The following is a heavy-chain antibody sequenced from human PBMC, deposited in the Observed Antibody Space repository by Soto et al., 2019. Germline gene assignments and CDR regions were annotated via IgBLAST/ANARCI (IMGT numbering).Heavy chain of an antibody. CDR3: ARGHGNLDY. D-gene: IGHD1-1*01. CDR2: IYYSAYSGTT. V-gene: IGHV4-31*03. Sequence: SETLSLTCTVSGGSINSGGFYWTWIRQHPGKGLEWIGNIYYSAYSGTTYYNPYLKSRITISADTSKDQFSLRLSSVTAADTAVYYCARGHGNLDYWGQGTQVTVSS. CDR1: GGSINSGGFY. J-gene: IGHJ4*02.